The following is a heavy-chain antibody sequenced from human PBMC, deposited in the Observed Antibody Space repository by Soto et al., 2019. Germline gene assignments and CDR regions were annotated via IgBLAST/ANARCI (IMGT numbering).Heavy chain of an antibody. D-gene: IGHD1-26*01. CDR3: ARDYASRLGGSGNGFDY. CDR1: GASVSSGSNY. CDR2: IYYSGST. J-gene: IGHJ4*02. V-gene: IGHV4-61*01. Sequence: QVQLQESGPELMKPSETLSLTCTVSGASVSSGSNYWSWIRQPPGKGLEWIGYIYYSGSTSYNPSLKSRVTISADTSKNQFSLKLSSVTAADTVVYYCARDYASRLGGSGNGFDYWGQGTLVTVSS.